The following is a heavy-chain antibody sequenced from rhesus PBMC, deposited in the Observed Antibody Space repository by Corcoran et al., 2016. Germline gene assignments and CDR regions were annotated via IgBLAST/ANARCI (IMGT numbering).Heavy chain of an antibody. CDR3: ARDQGSNWSDGEEYGLNS. Sequence: QVQLQESGPGLVKPSETLSLTCAVSGGSISSNWWTWIRQPPGKGLEWVGRISGRRENTDYNTYLKSRVTISTNTAKNQFSLRLTSVTGADTAVYYCARDQGSNWSDGEEYGLNSWGQGVVVTVSS. J-gene: IGHJ6*01. CDR2: ISGRRENT. V-gene: IGHV4-160*01. D-gene: IGHD6-13*01. CDR1: GGSISSNW.